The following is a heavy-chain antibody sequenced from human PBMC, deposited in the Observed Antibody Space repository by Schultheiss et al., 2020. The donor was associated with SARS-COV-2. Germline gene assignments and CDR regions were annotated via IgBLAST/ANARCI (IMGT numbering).Heavy chain of an antibody. CDR2: INHSGST. V-gene: IGHV4-34*01. D-gene: IGHD3-3*01. Sequence: SETLSLTCAVYGGSFSGYYWSWIRQPPGKGLEWIGEINHSGSTNYNPSLKSRVTISVDTSKNQFSLKLSSVTAADTAVYYCARLDDFWSGYGDYWGQGTLVTVSS. CDR3: ARLDDFWSGYGDY. J-gene: IGHJ4*02. CDR1: GGSFSGYY.